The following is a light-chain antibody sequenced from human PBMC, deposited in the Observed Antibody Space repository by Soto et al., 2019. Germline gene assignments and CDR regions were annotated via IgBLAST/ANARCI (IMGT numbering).Light chain of an antibody. CDR3: SSYTSSSTNDV. CDR2: EVS. V-gene: IGLV2-14*01. J-gene: IGLJ1*01. Sequence: QSVLTQPASVSGSPGQSITISCTGTSSDVGGYNYVSWYQQHPGKAPNLMIYEVSNRPSGVSNRFSGSKSGNTASLTISGLEAEDEADYYCSSYTSSSTNDVFGTGTKVTVL. CDR1: SSDVGGYNY.